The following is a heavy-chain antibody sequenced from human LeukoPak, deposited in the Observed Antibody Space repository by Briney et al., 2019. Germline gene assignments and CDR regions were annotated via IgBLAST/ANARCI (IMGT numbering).Heavy chain of an antibody. CDR3: ARVGDSSGYYNDYYFDY. Sequence: VASVKVSCKASGGTFSSYAISWVRQAPGQGLEWMGGIIPIFGTANYAQKFQGRVTITADESTSTAYMELSSLRSEDTAVYYCARVGDSSGYYNDYYFDYWGQGTLVTVSS. D-gene: IGHD3-22*01. V-gene: IGHV1-69*01. CDR1: GGTFSSYA. J-gene: IGHJ4*02. CDR2: IIPIFGTA.